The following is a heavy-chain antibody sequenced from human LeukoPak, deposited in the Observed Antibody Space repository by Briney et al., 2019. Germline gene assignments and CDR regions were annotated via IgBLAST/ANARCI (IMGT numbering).Heavy chain of an antibody. CDR3: AKDRTPTTVVTRSWDY. J-gene: IGHJ4*02. D-gene: IGHD4-23*01. Sequence: GGSLRLSCAASGFTFSSYAMSWVRQAPGKGLEWVSGISASGGSTYYADSVKGRFTIPRDNSENTLYLQMNSLRAEDTAVYYRAKDRTPTTVVTRSWDYWGQGTLVSVSS. V-gene: IGHV3-23*01. CDR1: GFTFSSYA. CDR2: ISASGGST.